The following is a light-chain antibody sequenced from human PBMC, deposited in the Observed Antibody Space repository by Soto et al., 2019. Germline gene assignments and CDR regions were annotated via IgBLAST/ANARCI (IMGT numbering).Light chain of an antibody. J-gene: IGKJ4*01. Sequence: IQMTQSPSSLSASVGDRVTITCRASQGVENDLAWYQQKPGKAPKLLIYAASNLQSGVPARFSGSGYGTDFTLTISSLQPEDFASYYCLQDHNYPLTFGGGTKVEIK. CDR3: LQDHNYPLT. V-gene: IGKV1-6*01. CDR2: AAS. CDR1: QGVEND.